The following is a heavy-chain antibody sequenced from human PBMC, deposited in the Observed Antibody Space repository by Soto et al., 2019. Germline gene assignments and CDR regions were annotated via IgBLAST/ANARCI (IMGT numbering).Heavy chain of an antibody. Sequence: SETLSLTCTVSGGSISSYYWSWIRQPPGKGLKWIGYIYYSGSTNYNPSLKSRVNISVDTSKNQFSLKLISVTAADTAVYYCARLGIAAAKEAGNNYYYYYGMDVWGQGTTVTVSS. CDR1: GGSISSYY. CDR3: ARLGIAAAKEAGNNYYYYYGMDV. D-gene: IGHD6-13*01. V-gene: IGHV4-59*08. CDR2: IYYSGST. J-gene: IGHJ6*02.